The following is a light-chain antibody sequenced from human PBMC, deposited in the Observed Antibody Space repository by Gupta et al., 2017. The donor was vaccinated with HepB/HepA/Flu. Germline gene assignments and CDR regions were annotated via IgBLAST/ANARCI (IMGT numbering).Light chain of an antibody. CDR2: VAS. CDR1: QSVGANF. CDR3: QQDDNSPLT. J-gene: IGKJ4*01. Sequence: EIVLTQSPGTLSLSPGERASLSCRASQSVGANFLAWYQQNPGQAPRLLISVASSRATGLPDRFSGSGSGTYFTLTISRLEPEDFAVYYCQQDDNSPLTFGGGTKVEIK. V-gene: IGKV3-20*01.